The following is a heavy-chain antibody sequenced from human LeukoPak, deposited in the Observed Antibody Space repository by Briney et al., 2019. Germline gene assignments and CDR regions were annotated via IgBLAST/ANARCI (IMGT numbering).Heavy chain of an antibody. CDR1: GGSISSSSYY. J-gene: IGHJ4*02. CDR3: ARGNRVLRYFDWLGGDFDY. D-gene: IGHD3-9*01. Sequence: SETLSLTCTVSGGSISSSSYYWGWIRQPPGKGLEWIANIYYSGSTYYNPSLKSRVTISVDTSKNQFSLKLSSVTAADTAVYYCARGNRVLRYFDWLGGDFDYWGQGTLVTVSS. V-gene: IGHV4-39*01. CDR2: IYYSGST.